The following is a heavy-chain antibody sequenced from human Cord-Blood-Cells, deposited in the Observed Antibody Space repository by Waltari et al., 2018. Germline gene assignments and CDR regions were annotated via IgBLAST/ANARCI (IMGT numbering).Heavy chain of an antibody. J-gene: IGHJ3*02. CDR1: GYTFTSYA. CDR2: INAGNGNT. Sequence: QVQLVQSGAEVKKPGASVKVSCKASGYTFTSYAMHWVRQAPGQRLEWMGWINAGNGNTKSSQKFQGRVTITRDTSASTAYMELSSLRSEDTAVYYCARDRPYDFWSGLGAFDIWGQGTMVTVSS. V-gene: IGHV1-3*01. CDR3: ARDRPYDFWSGLGAFDI. D-gene: IGHD3-3*01.